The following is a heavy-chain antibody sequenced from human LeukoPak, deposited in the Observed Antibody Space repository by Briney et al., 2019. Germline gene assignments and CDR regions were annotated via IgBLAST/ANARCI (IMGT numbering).Heavy chain of an antibody. J-gene: IGHJ4*02. CDR3: ARETGYNWNDEGYFDY. CDR1: EYTFTDYY. V-gene: IGHV1-69*13. D-gene: IGHD1-1*01. Sequence: SVKVSCKASEYTFTDYYIHWVRQAPGQGLERMGGIIPIFGTANYAQKFQGRVTITADESTSTAYMELSSLRSEDTAVYYCARETGYNWNDEGYFDYWGQGTLVTVSS. CDR2: IIPIFGTA.